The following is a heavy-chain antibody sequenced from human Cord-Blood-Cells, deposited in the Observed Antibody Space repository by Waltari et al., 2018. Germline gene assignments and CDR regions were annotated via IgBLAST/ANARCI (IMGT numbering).Heavy chain of an antibody. V-gene: IGHV1-18*01. J-gene: IGHJ6*02. CDR2: ISAYNGNT. CDR3: ARDKEGIAAAGTRRGNYYYGMDV. Sequence: QVQLVQSGAEAKKPGASVKVSCKPSGHTFTSYGISWVRQAPGQGLEWMGWISAYNGNTNYAQKLQGRVTMTTDTSTSTAYMELRSLRSDDTAVYYCARDKEGIAAAGTRRGNYYYGMDVWDQGP. D-gene: IGHD6-13*01. CDR1: GHTFTSYG.